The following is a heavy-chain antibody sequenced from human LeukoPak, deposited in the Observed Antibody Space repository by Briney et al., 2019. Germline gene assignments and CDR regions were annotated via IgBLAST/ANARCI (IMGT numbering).Heavy chain of an antibody. J-gene: IGHJ4*02. V-gene: IGHV3-49*04. CDR3: SRHIVGARTFFDY. CDR1: GFTFSSYA. Sequence: GGSLRLSCTASGFTFSSYAMNWVRQAPGKGLEWVGFITSKTYGATTDYAASVKGRFTISRDDSKSIAYLQMNSLKSEDRAVYYCSRHIVGARTFFDYWGQGALVTVSS. CDR2: ITSKTYGATT. D-gene: IGHD1-26*01.